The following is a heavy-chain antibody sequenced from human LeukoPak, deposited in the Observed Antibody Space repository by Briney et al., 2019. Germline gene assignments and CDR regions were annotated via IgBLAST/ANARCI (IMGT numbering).Heavy chain of an antibody. Sequence: SETLSLTCTVSGGSISSYYWNWIRQPPGKGLEWIGYIYYSGTTNYNPSLKSRVSMSVDTSKNQFSLKLSSVTAADTAVYYCASSSGWSFDPWGQGTLVTVSS. D-gene: IGHD6-19*01. CDR1: GGSISSYY. CDR3: ASSSGWSFDP. J-gene: IGHJ5*02. CDR2: IYYSGTT. V-gene: IGHV4-59*01.